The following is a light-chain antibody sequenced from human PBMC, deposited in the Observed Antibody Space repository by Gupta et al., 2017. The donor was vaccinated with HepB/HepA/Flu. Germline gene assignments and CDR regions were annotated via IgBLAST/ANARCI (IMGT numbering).Light chain of an antibody. J-gene: IGKJ3*01. V-gene: IGKV3-11*01. CDR1: QSVREL. Sequence: PATLSSSPGEGASLSCGARQSVRELLYWYQQKPVQAPRLLIYDTANRANGDPARFSGSGCGTEFTLTISIRDPEDFAVYYCQQRYNWPPTFGRWTNVDIK. CDR2: DTA. CDR3: QQRYNWPPT.